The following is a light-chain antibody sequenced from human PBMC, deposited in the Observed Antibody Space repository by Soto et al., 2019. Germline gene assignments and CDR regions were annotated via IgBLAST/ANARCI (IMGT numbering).Light chain of an antibody. CDR3: QQYGSSPST. Sequence: ILLTHCPDTLSLSPRERPSLSCSSSQTVSSNYLAWCQQRPGQAPRLLIYGASTRAAGIPDRFSGSGSGTDFTLTITRLEPEDFAVYYCQQYGSSPSTFGQATTVDI. J-gene: IGKJ1*01. V-gene: IGKV3-20*01. CDR2: GAS. CDR1: QTVSSNY.